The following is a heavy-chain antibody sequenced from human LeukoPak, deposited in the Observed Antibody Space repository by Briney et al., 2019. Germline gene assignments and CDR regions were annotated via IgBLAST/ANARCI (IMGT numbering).Heavy chain of an antibody. CDR3: TREVDDYGRYYFDY. J-gene: IGHJ4*02. CDR1: GFTFGDYA. Sequence: GGSLRLSCTASGFTFGDYAMSSVRQAPGKGLEWVGFIRSKAYGGTTEYAASVKGRFTISRDDSKSIAYLQMNSLKTEDTAVYYCTREVDDYGRYYFDYWGQGTLVTVSS. CDR2: IRSKAYGGTT. D-gene: IGHD4-17*01. V-gene: IGHV3-49*04.